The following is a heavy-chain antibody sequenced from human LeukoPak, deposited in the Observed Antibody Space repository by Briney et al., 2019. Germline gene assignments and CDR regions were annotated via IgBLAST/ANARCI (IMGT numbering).Heavy chain of an antibody. V-gene: IGHV6-1*01. Sequence: SQTLSLTCAISGDSVSSNSAAWNWIRQSPSRGLEWLGRTYYRSKWYNDYAVSVKSRITINPDTSKNQFSLQLNSVTPEDTAVYYCARDDEYSSSSGYCYYYMDVWGKGTTVTVSS. CDR2: TYYRSKWYN. D-gene: IGHD6-6*01. J-gene: IGHJ6*03. CDR3: ARDDEYSSSSGYCYYYMDV. CDR1: GDSVSSNSAA.